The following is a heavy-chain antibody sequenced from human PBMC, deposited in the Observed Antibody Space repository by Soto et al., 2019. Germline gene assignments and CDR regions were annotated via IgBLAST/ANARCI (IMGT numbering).Heavy chain of an antibody. CDR2: ISGSGGST. CDR1: GFTFSSYA. Sequence: EVQLLESGGGLVQPGGSLRLSCAASGFTFSSYAMSWVRQAPGKGLEWVSAISGSGGSTYYADSVKGRFTISRDNSKNTLYLQMNSLRAEDTAVYYCAKDCIPGDYLMTDAFDIWGQGTMVTVSS. D-gene: IGHD4-17*01. CDR3: AKDCIPGDYLMTDAFDI. V-gene: IGHV3-23*01. J-gene: IGHJ3*02.